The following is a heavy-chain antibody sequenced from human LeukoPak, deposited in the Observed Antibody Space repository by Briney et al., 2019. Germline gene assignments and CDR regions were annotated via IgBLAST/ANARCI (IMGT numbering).Heavy chain of an antibody. D-gene: IGHD5-24*01. J-gene: IGHJ4*02. Sequence: GESLEISCEVSGYSFTNYWIGWVRQMPGKGLEWMGIIYPGDSDTRYSPSFQGQVTISADKSISTAYLQWSSLKASDTAMYYCARQLGDGYNRFDYWGQGTLVTVSS. CDR3: ARQLGDGYNRFDY. CDR1: GYSFTNYW. V-gene: IGHV5-51*01. CDR2: IYPGDSDT.